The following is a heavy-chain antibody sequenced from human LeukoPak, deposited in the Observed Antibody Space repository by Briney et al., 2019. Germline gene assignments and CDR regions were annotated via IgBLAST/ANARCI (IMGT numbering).Heavy chain of an antibody. J-gene: IGHJ5*02. Sequence: PSETLSLTCTVSGYSIGSGYFWGWIRQPPGKGLEWIGTIYHSGSTYYNASLESRVTISVDTSKNQLSLKLSSVTAADTAVYYCARAYSSSWYFNWFDPWGQGTLVTVSS. CDR1: GYSIGSGYF. CDR2: IYHSGST. CDR3: ARAYSSSWYFNWFDP. D-gene: IGHD6-13*01. V-gene: IGHV4-38-2*02.